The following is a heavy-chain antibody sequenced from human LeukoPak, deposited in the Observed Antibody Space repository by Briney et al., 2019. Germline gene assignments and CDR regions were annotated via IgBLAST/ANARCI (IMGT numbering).Heavy chain of an antibody. CDR2: IYYSGNT. Sequence: PSETLSLTCTVSGGSIRSYYWSWIRQPPGKGLEWIGYIYYSGNTKYNPSLKSRVTISVDTSKNQFSLKLSSVTAADTAVYYCARLSTVTTSFDYWGQGTLVTVSS. CDR3: ARLSTVTTSFDY. CDR1: GGSIRSYY. D-gene: IGHD4-11*01. V-gene: IGHV4-59*08. J-gene: IGHJ4*02.